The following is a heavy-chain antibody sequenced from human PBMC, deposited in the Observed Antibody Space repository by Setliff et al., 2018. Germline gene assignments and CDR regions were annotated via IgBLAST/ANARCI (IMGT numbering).Heavy chain of an antibody. J-gene: IGHJ4*02. V-gene: IGHV4-39*07. CDR1: GDSISRSHHY. CDR2: LHHSGST. Sequence: PSETLSLTCTVSGDSISRSHHYWGWIRQSPGKGLEWIGNLHHSGSTDYNPSLKGRVSIPVDTSKNRFSLNLTSVTAADTAVYYCARAVGYWGKGTLVTVSS. CDR3: ARAVGY.